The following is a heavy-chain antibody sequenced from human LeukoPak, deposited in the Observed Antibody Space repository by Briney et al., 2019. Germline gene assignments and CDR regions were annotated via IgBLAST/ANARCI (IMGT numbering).Heavy chain of an antibody. CDR2: ISWNSGSI. J-gene: IGHJ4*02. D-gene: IGHD6-19*01. CDR3: ARRRGFVAVAGTEPFDY. Sequence: GRSLRLSCAASRFTFDDYAMHWVRQAPGKGLEWVSGISWNSGSIGYADSVKGRFTISRDNAKNSLYLQMNSLRAEDTALYYCARRRGFVAVAGTEPFDYWGQGTLVTVSS. CDR1: RFTFDDYA. V-gene: IGHV3-9*01.